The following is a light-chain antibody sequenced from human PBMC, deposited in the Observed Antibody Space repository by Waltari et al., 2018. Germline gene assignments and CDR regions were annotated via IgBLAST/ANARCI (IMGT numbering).Light chain of an antibody. CDR1: QGVASSY. CDR3: QQYGRSLT. CDR2: GSS. V-gene: IGKV3-20*01. J-gene: IGKJ4*01. Sequence: SGRASQGVASSYLGWYQQKPGQAPRLLIFGSSKRATGIPDRFSGSWSGTDFTLTINGVEPEDFAVYYCQQYGRSLTFGGGTKVEI.